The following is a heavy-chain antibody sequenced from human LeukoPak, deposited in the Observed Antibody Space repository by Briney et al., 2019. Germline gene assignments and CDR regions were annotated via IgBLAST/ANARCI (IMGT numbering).Heavy chain of an antibody. V-gene: IGHV3-23*01. D-gene: IGHD6-19*01. CDR1: GFTFSSYG. Sequence: GGSLRLSCAASGFTFSSYGMSWVRQAPGKGLEWVSAISGSGGSTYYADSVKGRFTISRDNSKNTLYLQMNSLRAEDTAVYYCAKRGSGWYEDYYYYMDVWGKGTTVTVSS. CDR3: AKRGSGWYEDYYYYMDV. J-gene: IGHJ6*03. CDR2: ISGSGGST.